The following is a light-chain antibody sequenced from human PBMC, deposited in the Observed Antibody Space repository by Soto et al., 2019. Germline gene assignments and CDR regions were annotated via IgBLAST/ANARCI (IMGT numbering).Light chain of an antibody. V-gene: IGKV1-39*01. Sequence: DIQLTQSPSSLSASVGDRVSISCWASQSISNYLNWYQQKPGKAPKVLIFAASRLQSGVPSRFSGSGSGTDFTLTISSLQPEDFATYYCQQSYTRTFGQGTKVDI. CDR2: AAS. J-gene: IGKJ1*01. CDR3: QQSYTRT. CDR1: QSISNY.